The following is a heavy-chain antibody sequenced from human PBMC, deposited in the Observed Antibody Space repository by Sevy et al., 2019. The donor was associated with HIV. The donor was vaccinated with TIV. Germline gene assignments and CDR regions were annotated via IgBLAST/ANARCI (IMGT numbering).Heavy chain of an antibody. CDR1: GFTFSSYN. J-gene: IGHJ6*02. Sequence: GGSLRLSCAASGFTFSSYNMNWVRQAPGKGLEWVSSITSTSDYIYYADSLKGRCTISRDNAKTLLYLQMNSLRAEDTAVYYGARGPPPFYGMDVWGQGTTVTVSS. V-gene: IGHV3-21*06. CDR2: ITSTSDYI. CDR3: ARGPPPFYGMDV.